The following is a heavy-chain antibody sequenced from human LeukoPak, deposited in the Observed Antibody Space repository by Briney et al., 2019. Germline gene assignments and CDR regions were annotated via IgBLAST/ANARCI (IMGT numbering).Heavy chain of an antibody. Sequence: GGSLRLSCAASGFTFCGSDFHWVPHATGGGLEWVSAIGIVGDTHYLDSVKGRLTIARENAKNSLYLQMNSLRAGDTAVYYCARETGDVLLGAFDIWGQGTMVTVSS. CDR3: ARETGDVLLGAFDI. CDR2: IGIVGDT. J-gene: IGHJ3*02. D-gene: IGHD3-10*01. V-gene: IGHV3-13*04. CDR1: GFTFCGSD.